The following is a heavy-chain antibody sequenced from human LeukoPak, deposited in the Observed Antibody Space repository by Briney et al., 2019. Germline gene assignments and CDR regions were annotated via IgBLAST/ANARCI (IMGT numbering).Heavy chain of an antibody. CDR1: GYTFTSYG. Sequence: ASVKVSCKASGYTFTSYGISWVRQAPGQGLEWMGWISAYNGNTHYAQKLQGRVTMTTDTSTSTAYMERRSLRSDDTAVYYCARDGYYDSSGYYEWGQGTLVSVSS. CDR3: ARDGYYDSSGYYE. J-gene: IGHJ4*02. CDR2: ISAYNGNT. V-gene: IGHV1-18*01. D-gene: IGHD3-22*01.